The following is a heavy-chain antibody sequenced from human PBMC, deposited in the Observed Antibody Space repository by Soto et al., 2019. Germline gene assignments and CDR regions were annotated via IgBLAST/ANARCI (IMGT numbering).Heavy chain of an antibody. CDR1: GFTFSDHA. CDR2: ISGSGGTT. D-gene: IGHD6-19*01. Sequence: LRLSCAASGFTFSDHAMSWARQAPGKGLEWVSAISGSGGTTYYADSVKGRFTISRDNSKNTMYLQVNSLRAEDTAIYYCAQVMNSGWYLAYWGQGTLVTVSS. V-gene: IGHV3-23*01. J-gene: IGHJ4*02. CDR3: AQVMNSGWYLAY.